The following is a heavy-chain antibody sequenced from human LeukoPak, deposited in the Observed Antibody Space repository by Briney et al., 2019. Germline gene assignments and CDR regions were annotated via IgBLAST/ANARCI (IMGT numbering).Heavy chain of an antibody. CDR2: IHNNGNT. J-gene: IGHJ4*02. CDR3: ARHTVSRAGGDFDY. Sequence: PSETLSLTCTVSGGPISDYYWSWIRQPPGKGLEWMAYIHNNGNTNSNPPLKRRVTISIDTSKNQFSLKLTSVTAADTAVYYCARHTVSRAGGDFDYWGQGTLVTVSS. V-gene: IGHV4-59*08. CDR1: GGPISDYY. D-gene: IGHD2-8*01.